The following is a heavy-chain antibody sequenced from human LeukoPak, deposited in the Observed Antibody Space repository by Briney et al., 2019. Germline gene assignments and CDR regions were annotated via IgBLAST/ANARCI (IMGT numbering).Heavy chain of an antibody. V-gene: IGHV3-48*01. J-gene: IGHJ4*02. CDR1: GFTFNRYS. D-gene: IGHD3-3*01. Sequence: GASLRLSCAASGFTFNRYSMNWVRQAPGKGLEWISYISSSGTTIYYADSVQGRFIISRDNARNSLYLQMNSLRAEDTAVYYCARVGYSDFWSGYYWDYWGQGTLATASS. CDR3: ARVGYSDFWSGYYWDY. CDR2: ISSSGTTI.